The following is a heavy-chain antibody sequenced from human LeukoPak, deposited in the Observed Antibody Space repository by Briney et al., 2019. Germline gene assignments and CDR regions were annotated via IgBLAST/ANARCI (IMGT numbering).Heavy chain of an antibody. CDR1: GFTVSSNY. Sequence: PGGSLRLSCAASGFTVSSNYMSWVRQAPGKGLEWVSAISGSGGSTYYADSVKGRFTISRDNSKNTLYLQMNSLRAEDTAVYYCAKPYCSSTSCNYYMDVWGKGTTVTVSS. D-gene: IGHD2-2*01. V-gene: IGHV3-23*01. CDR2: ISGSGGST. CDR3: AKPYCSSTSCNYYMDV. J-gene: IGHJ6*03.